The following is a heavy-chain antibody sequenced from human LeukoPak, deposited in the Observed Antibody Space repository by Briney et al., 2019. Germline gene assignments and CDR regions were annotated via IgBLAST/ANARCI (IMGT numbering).Heavy chain of an antibody. CDR2: ISGSGGST. CDR3: AKGSRSRLQFLYFDY. D-gene: IGHD5-24*01. Sequence: GGSLRLSCAASGFTFSSYAMSWVRQAPGKGLEWVSAISGSGGSTYYADSVKGRFIISRDNSKNTLYLQMNSLRAEDTAVYYCAKGSRSRLQFLYFDYWGQGTLVTVSS. J-gene: IGHJ4*02. V-gene: IGHV3-23*01. CDR1: GFTFSSYA.